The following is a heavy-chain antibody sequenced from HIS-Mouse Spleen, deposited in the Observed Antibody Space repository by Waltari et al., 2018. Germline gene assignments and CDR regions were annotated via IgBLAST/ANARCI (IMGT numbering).Heavy chain of an antibody. CDR2: KSGGNDGTR. V-gene: IGHV3-23*01. CDR3: AIKTYSTGWHYFDY. J-gene: IGHJ4*02. D-gene: IGHD6-19*01. CDR1: GFTFSNYA. Sequence: EVQLLESGGGLVQPGGSLRLSCAASGFTFSNYAMSWVRQAPGKGLEWAATKSGGNDGTRSYADAVKGRFTISRDNSKNTLYLQMNSLRAEDTAVYYCAIKTYSTGWHYFDYWGQGTLVTVSS.